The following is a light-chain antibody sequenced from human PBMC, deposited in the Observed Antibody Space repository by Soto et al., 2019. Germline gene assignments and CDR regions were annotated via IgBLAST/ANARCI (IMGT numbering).Light chain of an antibody. J-gene: IGKJ1*01. V-gene: IGKV1-5*03. CDR1: QTISSW. CDR2: KAS. Sequence: DIQMTQSPSTLSGSAGDRVTITCRASQTISSWLAWYQQKPGKAPKLLIYKASTLKSGVQSRFSGSGSGTEFTLTISSLQPDDFATYYCKHYNSYSEAFGQGTKVDIK. CDR3: KHYNSYSEA.